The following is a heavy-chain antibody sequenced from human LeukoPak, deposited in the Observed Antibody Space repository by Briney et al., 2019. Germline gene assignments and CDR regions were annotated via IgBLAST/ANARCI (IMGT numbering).Heavy chain of an antibody. V-gene: IGHV3-21*01. CDR1: GFTFKSYA. CDR2: ISGDSTDI. CDR3: ARRGYSDSSGYDY. D-gene: IGHD3-22*01. J-gene: IGHJ4*02. Sequence: GGSLRLSCATSGFTFKSYAMNWVRQSPGKGLEWVSSISGDSTDIYYADSLMGRSTISRDNAKNSLYLQINSLRAEDTAIYYCARRGYSDSSGYDYWGQGTLVIVSS.